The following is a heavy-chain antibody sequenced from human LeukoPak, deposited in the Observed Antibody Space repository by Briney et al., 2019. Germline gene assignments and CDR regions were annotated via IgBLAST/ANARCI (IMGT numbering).Heavy chain of an antibody. CDR3: AGGYGSYSPDY. V-gene: IGHV3-48*03. CDR1: GFTFSTFE. J-gene: IGHJ4*02. D-gene: IGHD1-26*01. CDR2: ISSSGDTR. Sequence: GGSLRLSCAASGFTFSTFEVSWVRQAPGKGLEWVSYISSSGDTRFYADSVKGRFTISRDNAKNSLVLQMNSLRVEDTALYFCAGGYGSYSPDYWGQGTRVTDS.